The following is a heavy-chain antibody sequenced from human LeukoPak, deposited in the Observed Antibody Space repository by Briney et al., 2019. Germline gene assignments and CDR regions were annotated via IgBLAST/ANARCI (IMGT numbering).Heavy chain of an antibody. D-gene: IGHD4-17*01. J-gene: IGHJ4*02. CDR1: GFTFSSNA. CDR2: ICGSGGSS. Sequence: GGSLRLSCAASGFTFSSNAMSWVRQAPGKGLEWVSAICGSGGSSYYAAFEKGRTIFLRDNSKKTLFQQMSSLRAEDTAVYYCARGEDYGDYSLWGQGTLVTVSS. CDR3: ARGEDYGDYSL. V-gene: IGHV3-23*01.